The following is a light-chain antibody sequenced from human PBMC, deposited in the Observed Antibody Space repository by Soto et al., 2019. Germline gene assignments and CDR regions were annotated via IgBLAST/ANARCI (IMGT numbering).Light chain of an antibody. V-gene: IGKV4-1*01. J-gene: IGKJ2*01. Sequence: DIVMTQSPDSLAVSLGERATTNCKSSQSVLYSSNNKNYLAWYQQKPGQPPKLLIYWASTREAGVPDRFSGSGSGTDFTLAISILQAEDVAVYYCQQYYSTPPTFCQGTKLEIK. CDR3: QQYYSTPPT. CDR2: WAS. CDR1: QSVLYSSNNKNY.